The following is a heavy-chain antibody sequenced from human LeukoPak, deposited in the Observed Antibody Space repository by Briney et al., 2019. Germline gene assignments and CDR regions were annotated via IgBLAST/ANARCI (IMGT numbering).Heavy chain of an antibody. CDR2: IYYSGST. CDR1: GYSISRGYS. D-gene: IGHD6-13*01. CDR3: ARVTGYMTEDYFDY. J-gene: IGHJ4*02. V-gene: IGHV4-61*01. Sequence: KPSETLSLTCTVSGYSISRGYSWGWIRQPPGKGLEWIGYIYYSGSTNYNPSLKSRVTISVDTSKNQFSLRLSSVTAADTAVYYCARVTGYMTEDYFDYWGQGTLITVSS.